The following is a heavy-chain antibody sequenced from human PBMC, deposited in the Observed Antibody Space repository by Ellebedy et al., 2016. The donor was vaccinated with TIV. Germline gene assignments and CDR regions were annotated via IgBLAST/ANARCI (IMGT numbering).Heavy chain of an antibody. CDR2: ISYDGSNK. CDR1: GFTFSSYA. Sequence: GESLKISCAASGFTFSSYAMHWVRQAPGKGLEWVAVISYDGSNKYYADSVKGRFTVSRDNSENTLFLQMNRLRAEDTAVYFCARGFGYFDSGGYSSWGQGTLVTVSS. CDR3: ARGFGYFDSGGYSS. D-gene: IGHD3-22*01. V-gene: IGHV3-30-3*01. J-gene: IGHJ5*02.